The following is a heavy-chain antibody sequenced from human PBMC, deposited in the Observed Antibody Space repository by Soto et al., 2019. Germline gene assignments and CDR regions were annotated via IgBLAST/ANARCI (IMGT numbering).Heavy chain of an antibody. Sequence: SETLSLTCAVSGVSISGFYWSWIRQPPGKGLEYIGYIYYSGSTYYNPSLKSRVTISVDTSKNQFSLKLSSVTAADTAVYYCARVWGGAFDFWGQGTMVTVSS. CDR3: ARVWGGAFDF. J-gene: IGHJ3*01. CDR1: GVSISGFY. D-gene: IGHD3-10*01. V-gene: IGHV4-59*01. CDR2: IYYSGST.